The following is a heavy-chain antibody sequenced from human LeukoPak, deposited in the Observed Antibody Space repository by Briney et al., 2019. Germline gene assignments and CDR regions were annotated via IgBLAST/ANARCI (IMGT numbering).Heavy chain of an antibody. CDR3: ATSSMGDY. Sequence: PGGSLRLSCAASGFTFSSQSMSWVRQAPGKGLEWVSYISSSSATIYYADSVKGRFTISRDNAKNSLYLQMSGPRADDTAVYYCATSSMGDYWGQGSLVTVSS. CDR1: GFTFSSQS. V-gene: IGHV3-48*01. CDR2: ISSSSATI. D-gene: IGHD3-16*01. J-gene: IGHJ4*02.